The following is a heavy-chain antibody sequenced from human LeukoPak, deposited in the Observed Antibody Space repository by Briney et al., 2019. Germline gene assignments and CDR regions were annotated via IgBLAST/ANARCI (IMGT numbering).Heavy chain of an antibody. D-gene: IGHD5-12*01. CDR1: GFTFSSYE. CDR2: NSSSGSTK. CDR3: ARKDYGGYAYYYYGLDV. J-gene: IGHJ6*04. Sequence: GGSLRLSCAASGFTFSSYEMNWVRQAPGKGLEWVSYNSSSGSTKYYADSVKGRFTISRDNAKNSLYLQMNSLRAEDTAVYYCARKDYGGYAYYYYGLDVWGKGTTVTVSS. V-gene: IGHV3-48*03.